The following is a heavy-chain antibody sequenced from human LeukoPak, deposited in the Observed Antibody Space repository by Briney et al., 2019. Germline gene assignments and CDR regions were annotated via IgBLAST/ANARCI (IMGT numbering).Heavy chain of an antibody. J-gene: IGHJ6*03. CDR3: ARDGNKMGSSYYYYYMDV. V-gene: IGHV1-69*05. D-gene: IGHD6-6*01. CDR2: IIPIFGTA. CDR1: GGTFSSYA. Sequence: SVKVSCKASGGTFSSYAISWVRQAPGQGLEWMGGIIPIFGTANYAQKFQGRVTITTDESTSTAYMELSSLRSEDTAVYYCARDGNKMGSSYYYYYMDVWGKGTTITVSS.